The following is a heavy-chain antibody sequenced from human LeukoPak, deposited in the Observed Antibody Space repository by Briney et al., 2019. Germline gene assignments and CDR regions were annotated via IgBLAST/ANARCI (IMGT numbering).Heavy chain of an antibody. V-gene: IGHV1-18*01. D-gene: IGHD3-16*01. J-gene: IGHJ4*02. CDR3: ARDGGYYFDY. Sequence: ASVKVSCKASGYSFVFFGVSWVRQAPGQGLEWMGWISAYNGNTNYAQKLQGRVTMTTDTSTSTAYMELRSLRSDDTAVYYCARDGGYYFDYWGQGTLVTVSS. CDR1: GYSFVFFG. CDR2: ISAYNGNT.